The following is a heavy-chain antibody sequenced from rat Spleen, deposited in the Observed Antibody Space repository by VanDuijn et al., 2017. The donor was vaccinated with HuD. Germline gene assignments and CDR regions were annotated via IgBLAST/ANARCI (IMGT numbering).Heavy chain of an antibody. D-gene: IGHD4-3*01. CDR2: IWGNGNA. Sequence: QVQLKESGPGLVQPSQTLSLTCTVSGFSLSNYGLIWVRQPPGKGLEWMGVIWGNGNANYNSLLKSRLSISRDTSKSQVYLEMTSLQTEDTATYYCARGVADYWGQGVMVTVSS. V-gene: IGHV2-13*01. J-gene: IGHJ2*01. CDR1: GFSLSNYG. CDR3: ARGVADY.